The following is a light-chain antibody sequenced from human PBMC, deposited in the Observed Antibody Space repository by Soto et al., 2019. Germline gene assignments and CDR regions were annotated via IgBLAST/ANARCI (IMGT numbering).Light chain of an antibody. CDR3: QQRSNWPRT. V-gene: IGKV3-11*01. CDR1: QSVSRY. Sequence: EIVLTQSPATLSLSPGERATLSCRASQSVSRYLAWYQQKPGQAPRLLIHDASNRATGIPAMFSGSGSGTDFTLTISSLEPEDFAVYYCQQRSNWPRTFGGGTKVEIK. CDR2: DAS. J-gene: IGKJ4*01.